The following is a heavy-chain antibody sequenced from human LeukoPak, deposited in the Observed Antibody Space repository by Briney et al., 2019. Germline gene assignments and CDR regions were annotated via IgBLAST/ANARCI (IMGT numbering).Heavy chain of an antibody. Sequence: GSLRLSCAASGFTFSNYNMNWVRQAPGKGLEWIGSIYYSGSTYYNPSLKSRVTISVDTSKNQFSLKLSSVTAADTAVYYCARLPLSLSSGPSVYWGQGTLVTVSS. D-gene: IGHD2/OR15-2a*01. CDR3: ARLPLSLSSGPSVY. CDR1: GFTFSNYN. CDR2: IYYSGST. V-gene: IGHV4-39*01. J-gene: IGHJ4*02.